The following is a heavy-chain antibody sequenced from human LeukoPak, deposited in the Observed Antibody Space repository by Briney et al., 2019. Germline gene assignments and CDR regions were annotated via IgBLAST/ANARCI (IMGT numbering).Heavy chain of an antibody. Sequence: PSETLSLTCAVYGGSFSGYYWSWIRQPPGKGPEWIGEINHSGSTNYNPSLKSRVTISVDTSKNQFSLKLSSVTAADTAVYYCARGLAGTTYYYGMDVWGQGTTVTVSS. V-gene: IGHV4-34*01. CDR1: GGSFSGYY. J-gene: IGHJ6*02. CDR2: INHSGST. CDR3: ARGLAGTTYYYGMDV. D-gene: IGHD1-7*01.